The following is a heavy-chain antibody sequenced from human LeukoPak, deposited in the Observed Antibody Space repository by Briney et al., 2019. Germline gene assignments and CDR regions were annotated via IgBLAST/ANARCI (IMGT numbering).Heavy chain of an antibody. V-gene: IGHV3-23*01. CDR1: GFTFSTYA. Sequence: GGSLRLSCAASGFTFSTYAMTWVRQAPGKGLECVSVISRSGSSTHYADSVKGRFTISRDNSKNMLYLQMNSLRAEDTAIYYCTRVGYIDEGIDYWGQGTLVTVSS. D-gene: IGHD5-24*01. CDR2: ISRSGSST. CDR3: TRVGYIDEGIDY. J-gene: IGHJ4*02.